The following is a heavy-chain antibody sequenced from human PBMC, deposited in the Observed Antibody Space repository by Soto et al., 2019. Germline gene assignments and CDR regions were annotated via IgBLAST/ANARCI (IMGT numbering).Heavy chain of an antibody. CDR2: IIPIFGTA. V-gene: IGHV1-69*01. CDR3: GYSSSSDGTWFDP. D-gene: IGHD6-6*01. J-gene: IGHJ5*02. CDR1: GGTFSSYA. Sequence: QVQLVQSGAEVKKPGSSLKVSCKASGGTFSSYAISWVRQAPGQGLEWMGGIIPIFGTANYAQKFQGRVTITADESTSTAYMELGSLRSEDTAVYYCGYSSSSDGTWFDPWGQGTLVTVSS.